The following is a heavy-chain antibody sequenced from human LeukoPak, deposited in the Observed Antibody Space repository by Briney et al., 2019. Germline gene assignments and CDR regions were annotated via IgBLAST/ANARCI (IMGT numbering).Heavy chain of an antibody. Sequence: PGGSLRLSCAASGFTVSSTYMTWVRQAPGRGLEWVSVIYSGGGMYYVDSVKGRFTISRDSSKNTVYLQMNSLRAEDTAVYYCARGGREVGSTRGNYFDYWGQGTLVTVSS. V-gene: IGHV3-66*02. J-gene: IGHJ4*02. CDR3: ARGGREVGSTRGNYFDY. CDR1: GFTVSSTY. D-gene: IGHD1-26*01. CDR2: IYSGGGM.